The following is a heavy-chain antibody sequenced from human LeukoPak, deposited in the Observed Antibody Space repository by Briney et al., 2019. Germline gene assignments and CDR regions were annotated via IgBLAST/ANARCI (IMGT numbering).Heavy chain of an antibody. CDR3: ASRGGDCSSEYFQH. CDR1: GFTFSSYA. V-gene: IGHV3-30-3*01. CDR2: ISYDGSNK. J-gene: IGHJ1*01. D-gene: IGHD2-21*02. Sequence: PGGSLRLSCAASGFTFSSYAMHWVRQAPGKGLEWVAVISYDGSNKYYADSVKGRFTFSRDNSKNTLYLQMNSLRAEDTAVYYCASRGGDCSSEYFQHWGQGTLVTVSS.